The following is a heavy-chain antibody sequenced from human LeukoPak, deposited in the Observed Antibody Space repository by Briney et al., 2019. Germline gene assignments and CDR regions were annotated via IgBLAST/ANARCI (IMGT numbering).Heavy chain of an antibody. CDR1: GYDFNDFG. D-gene: IGHD1-14*01. V-gene: IGHV1-18*01. Sequence: ASVKVSCKASGYDFNDFGVTWVRQAPGQGPEWMGWISALTGDTNYAQKFQGRLTMTTDTSTDTAYMEMRSLRSDDTAVYYCAREATGRAFDPWGQGTLVIVSS. J-gene: IGHJ5*02. CDR2: ISALTGDT. CDR3: AREATGRAFDP.